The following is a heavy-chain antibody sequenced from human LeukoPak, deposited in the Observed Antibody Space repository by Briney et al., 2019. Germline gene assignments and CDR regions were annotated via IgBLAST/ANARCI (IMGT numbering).Heavy chain of an antibody. D-gene: IGHD3-3*01. J-gene: IGHJ4*02. V-gene: IGHV1-69*13. CDR2: IIPIFGTA. Sequence: ASVKASCKASGGTFSSYAISWVRQAPGQGLEWMGGIIPIFGTANYAQKFQGRVTITADESTSTAYMELSSLRSEDTAVYYCARGAYYDFWSGYHLYYWGQGTLVTVSS. CDR1: GGTFSSYA. CDR3: ARGAYYDFWSGYHLYY.